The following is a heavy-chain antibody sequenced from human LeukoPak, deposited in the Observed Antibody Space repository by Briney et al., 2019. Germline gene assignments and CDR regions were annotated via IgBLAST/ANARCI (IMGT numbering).Heavy chain of an antibody. Sequence: ASVKVSCKASGYSFTGYYIHWVRQAPGQGLEWVGWINPNNGGTNYAQKFQGRVTITADKPTSTAYMELSSLRSEDTAVYYCARDRGRDGYNQRSYFDYWGQGTLVTVSS. D-gene: IGHD5-24*01. V-gene: IGHV1-2*02. J-gene: IGHJ4*02. CDR2: INPNNGGT. CDR1: GYSFTGYY. CDR3: ARDRGRDGYNQRSYFDY.